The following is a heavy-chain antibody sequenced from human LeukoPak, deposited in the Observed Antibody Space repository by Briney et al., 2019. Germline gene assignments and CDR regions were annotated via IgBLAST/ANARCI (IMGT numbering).Heavy chain of an antibody. CDR1: GGSISSSSYY. Sequence: SETLSLTCTVSGGSISSSSYYWGWIRQPPGKGLEWIGSIYYSGSTYYNPSLKSRVTISVDTSKNQFSLKLSSVTAADTAVYYCARSYDILTGYKYLGGFDYWGQGTLVTVSS. V-gene: IGHV4-39*07. D-gene: IGHD3-9*01. J-gene: IGHJ4*02. CDR3: ARSYDILTGYKYLGGFDY. CDR2: IYYSGST.